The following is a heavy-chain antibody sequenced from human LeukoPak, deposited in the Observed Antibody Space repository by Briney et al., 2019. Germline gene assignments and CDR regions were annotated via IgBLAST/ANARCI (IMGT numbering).Heavy chain of an antibody. CDR1: GYTFTSYG. CDR3: ARVQYSGSWGGAFDI. V-gene: IGHV1-18*01. CDR2: ISAYNCNT. J-gene: IGHJ3*02. D-gene: IGHD1-26*01. Sequence: ASVKVSCKASGYTFTSYGISWVRQAPGQGLEWMGWISAYNCNTNYAQKFQGRVTITTDESTSTAYMELSSLRSEDTAVYYCARVQYSGSWGGAFDIWGQGTMVTVSS.